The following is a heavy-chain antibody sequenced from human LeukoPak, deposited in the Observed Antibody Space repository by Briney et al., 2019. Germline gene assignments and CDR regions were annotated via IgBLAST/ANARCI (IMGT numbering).Heavy chain of an antibody. CDR1: GFTLSTYA. Sequence: GASLRLSCAASGFTLSTYAMSWVRQAPGKGLEWVSTISPNVGSTYYADSVKGRFTISRDNSKNTLYLQMDSLRAEDTAVYYCACLPAAIPFDYWGQGTLVTVSS. CDR3: ACLPAAIPFDY. J-gene: IGHJ4*02. D-gene: IGHD2-2*02. V-gene: IGHV3-23*01. CDR2: ISPNVGST.